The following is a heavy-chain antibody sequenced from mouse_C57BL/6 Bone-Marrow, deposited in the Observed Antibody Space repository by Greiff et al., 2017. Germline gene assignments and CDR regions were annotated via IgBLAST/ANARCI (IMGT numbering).Heavy chain of an antibody. CDR1: GYTFTSYW. Sequence: VQLQQPGAELVKPGASVKLSCKASGYTFTSYWMQWVKQRPGQGLEWIGELDPSDSYTNYNQKFKGKATLTVDTSSSTAYMQLSSLTSEDSAVYYCAREGTTVPWYFDVWGTGTTVTVSS. D-gene: IGHD1-1*01. J-gene: IGHJ1*03. CDR3: AREGTTVPWYFDV. CDR2: LDPSDSYT. V-gene: IGHV1-50*01.